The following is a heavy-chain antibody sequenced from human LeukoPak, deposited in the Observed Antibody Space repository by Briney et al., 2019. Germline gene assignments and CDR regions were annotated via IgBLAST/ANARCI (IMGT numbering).Heavy chain of an antibody. V-gene: IGHV1-69*01. Sequence: SVKVSCKASGGTFSSYTISWVRQAPGQGLEWMGGIIPIFGTANYAQKFQGRVTITADESTSTAYMELSSLRSEDTAVYYCAREDYGDYFKWDYWGQGTLVTVSS. CDR2: IIPIFGTA. J-gene: IGHJ4*02. CDR3: AREDYGDYFKWDY. CDR1: GGTFSSYT. D-gene: IGHD4-17*01.